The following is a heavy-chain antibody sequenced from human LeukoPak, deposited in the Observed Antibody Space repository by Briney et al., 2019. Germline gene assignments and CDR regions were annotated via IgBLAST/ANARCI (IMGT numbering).Heavy chain of an antibody. CDR2: ISSGSTYT. D-gene: IGHD2-8*01. CDR3: AKWARYCTNGVCYYFDY. J-gene: IGHJ4*02. CDR1: GFTFSTFS. V-gene: IGHV3-21*04. Sequence: GGSLRLSCAVSGFTFSTFSMNWVRQAPGKGLEWVSSISSGSTYTYYADSVKGRFTISRDNAKNSLYLQINSLRAEDTAVYYCAKWARYCTNGVCYYFDYWGQGTLVTVSS.